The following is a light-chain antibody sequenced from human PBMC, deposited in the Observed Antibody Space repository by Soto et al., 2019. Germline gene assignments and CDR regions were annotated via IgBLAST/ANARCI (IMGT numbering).Light chain of an antibody. CDR3: QQHLGVHT. J-gene: IGKJ1*01. CDR2: DAS. Sequence: EIVLTQSPATLSVSPGERTTLSCRASQSVGNNLAWYQQKPGQPPRLLIYDASTRATGIPARFSGSGSGTDFTLTISSLEPEDSAVYYCQQHLGVHTFGQGTKVDIK. CDR1: QSVGNN. V-gene: IGKV3-11*01.